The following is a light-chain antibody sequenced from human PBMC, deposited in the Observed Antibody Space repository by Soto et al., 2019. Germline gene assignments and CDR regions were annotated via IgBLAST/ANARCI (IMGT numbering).Light chain of an antibody. CDR1: QSVSSH. V-gene: IGKV3-11*01. J-gene: IGKJ5*01. CDR3: QQRSSWPIT. CDR2: DAS. Sequence: EVVLTQSPATLSLSPGDRATLSCRASQSVSSHFAWYQQKSGQAPRLLIYDASKRATGIPARFSGSGSGTDFTLTISSLEPEDFAVYYCQQRSSWPITFGQGTRLEIK.